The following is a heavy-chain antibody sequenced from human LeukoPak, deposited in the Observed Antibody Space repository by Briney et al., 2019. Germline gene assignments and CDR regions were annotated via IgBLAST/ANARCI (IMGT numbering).Heavy chain of an antibody. CDR2: ITYDGYYK. Sequence: QSGTSLRLSCAASGFTFTNNGMHWVRQAPGKGLEWVALITYDGYYKYYSDSVKGRFTISSDTSKNTLYLQMNSLRAEDTAVYYCARDLSPVVRASPMGYWGQGTPVTVSS. V-gene: IGHV3-30*03. J-gene: IGHJ4*02. D-gene: IGHD3-10*01. CDR3: ARDLSPVVRASPMGY. CDR1: GFTFTNNG.